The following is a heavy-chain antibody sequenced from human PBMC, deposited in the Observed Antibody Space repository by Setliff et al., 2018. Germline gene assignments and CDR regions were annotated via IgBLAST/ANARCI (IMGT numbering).Heavy chain of an antibody. J-gene: IGHJ4*02. D-gene: IGHD4-17*01. CDR3: ARDPDGDSFDF. V-gene: IGHV3-7*03. Sequence: GGSLRLSCAASGFTFSSYWMSWVRQAPGKGLEWVAQIKQDGSEKYYVDSVKGRFTISRGNAKNSLYLQTDSLRAEDTAVYYCARDPDGDSFDFWGQGTLVTVSS. CDR1: GFTFSSYW. CDR2: IKQDGSEK.